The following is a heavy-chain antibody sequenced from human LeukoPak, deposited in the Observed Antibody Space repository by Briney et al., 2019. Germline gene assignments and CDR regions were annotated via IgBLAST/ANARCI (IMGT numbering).Heavy chain of an antibody. Sequence: SETLSLTCTASGGSISSSSYYWGWIRQPPGKGLEWIGTIYYSGSTYYNPSLKSRVTISVDTSKNQFSLKMRSVTAVDTAVYYCARARETVPIDYWGQGTLVTVSS. D-gene: IGHD4-11*01. J-gene: IGHJ4*02. V-gene: IGHV4-39*07. CDR3: ARARETVPIDY. CDR1: GGSISSSSYY. CDR2: IYYSGST.